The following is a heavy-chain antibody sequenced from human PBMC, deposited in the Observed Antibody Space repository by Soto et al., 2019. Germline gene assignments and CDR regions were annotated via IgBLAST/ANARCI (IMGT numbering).Heavy chain of an antibody. CDR3: AVTTYYDNSGPYYFDY. CDR2: ISSSGSTR. Sequence: GGSLRLSCAGTGFAFRSYEMNWVRQAPGKGLEWLSYISSSGSTRNYADSLKGRFTISRDNARNSLYLQMNSLRAEDTAVYYCAVTTYYDNSGPYYFDYWGQGILVTVSS. J-gene: IGHJ4*02. D-gene: IGHD3-22*01. V-gene: IGHV3-48*03. CDR1: GFAFRSYE.